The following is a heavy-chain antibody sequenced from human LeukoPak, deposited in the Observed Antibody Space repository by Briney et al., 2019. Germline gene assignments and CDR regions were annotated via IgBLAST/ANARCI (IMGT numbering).Heavy chain of an antibody. CDR3: ARLSNRDYGDSPPVDP. Sequence: SVKVSCKASGGTFSSYAISWVRQAPGQGLEWMGRIIPILGIANYAQKFQGRATITADKSTSTAYMELSSLRSEDTAVYYCARLSNRDYGDSPPVDPWGQGTLVTVSS. CDR2: IIPILGIA. J-gene: IGHJ5*02. V-gene: IGHV1-69*04. CDR1: GGTFSSYA. D-gene: IGHD4-17*01.